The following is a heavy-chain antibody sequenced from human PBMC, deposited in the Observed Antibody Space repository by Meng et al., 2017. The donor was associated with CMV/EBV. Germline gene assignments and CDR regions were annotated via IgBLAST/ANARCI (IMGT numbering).Heavy chain of an antibody. V-gene: IGHV3-9*01. CDR2: ISWNSGSI. CDR1: GFTFDDYA. D-gene: IGHD5-18*01. CDR3: AKDLPYSYGYGMDV. J-gene: IGHJ6*02. Sequence: SLKISCAASGFTFDDYAMHWVRQAPGKDLEWVSGISWNSGSIGYADSVKGRFTISRDNAKNSLYLQMNSLRAEDTALYYCAKDLPYSYGYGMDVWGQGTTVTVSS.